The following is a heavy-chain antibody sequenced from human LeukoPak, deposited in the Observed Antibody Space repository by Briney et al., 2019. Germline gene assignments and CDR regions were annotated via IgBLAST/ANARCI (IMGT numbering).Heavy chain of an antibody. V-gene: IGHV4-59*01. J-gene: IGHJ4*02. CDR1: GGSISSYY. D-gene: IGHD3-3*01. Sequence: SETLSLTCTVSGGSISSYYWSWIRQPPGKGLEWIGYIYYSGSTNYNPSLKSRVTISVDTSKNQFSLRLSSVTAADTAVYYCASHSAGSDFWSGYRFDYWGQGTLVTVSS. CDR3: ASHSAGSDFWSGYRFDY. CDR2: IYYSGST.